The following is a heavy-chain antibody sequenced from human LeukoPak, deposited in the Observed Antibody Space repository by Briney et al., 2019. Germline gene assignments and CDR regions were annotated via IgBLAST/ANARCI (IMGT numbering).Heavy chain of an antibody. CDR2: INHSGST. D-gene: IGHD3-3*01. V-gene: IGHV4-34*09. Sequence: PSETLSLTCAVYGGSFSGYYWSWIRQPPGKGLEWIGEINHSGSTNYNPSLKSRVTISVDTSKNQFSLKLSSVTAADTAVYYCARVGYDFWSGYNYNWFDPWGQGTLVTVSS. CDR3: ARVGYDFWSGYNYNWFDP. J-gene: IGHJ5*02. CDR1: GGSFSGYY.